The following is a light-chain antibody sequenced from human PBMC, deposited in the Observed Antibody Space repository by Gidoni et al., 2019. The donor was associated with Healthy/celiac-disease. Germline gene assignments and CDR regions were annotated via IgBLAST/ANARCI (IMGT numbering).Light chain of an antibody. CDR1: QSISSY. CDR2: AAS. Sequence: IQMTQSPSSLSAAVGDRVTITCRASQSISSYLNWYQQKPGKAPQLLIYAASSLQSGVPSRFSGSGSGTDFTLTISSLQPEDFATYYCQQSYSTPQTFGQGTKLEIK. CDR3: QQSYSTPQT. J-gene: IGKJ2*01. V-gene: IGKV1-39*01.